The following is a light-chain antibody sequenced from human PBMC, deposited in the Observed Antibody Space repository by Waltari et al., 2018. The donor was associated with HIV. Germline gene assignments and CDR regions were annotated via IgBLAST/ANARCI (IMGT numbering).Light chain of an antibody. CDR1: SSDVGSYNH. Sequence: QSALTQPPSVSGSPGQSVTISCIGTSSDVGSYNHVPGYQPPPGTAPKPIIYEVSNRPSGVPYRFSGSKSGNTASLTISGLQAEDEADYYCSSYTSSSTWVFGGGTKVTVL. CDR3: SSYTSSSTWV. J-gene: IGLJ3*02. V-gene: IGLV2-18*02. CDR2: EVS.